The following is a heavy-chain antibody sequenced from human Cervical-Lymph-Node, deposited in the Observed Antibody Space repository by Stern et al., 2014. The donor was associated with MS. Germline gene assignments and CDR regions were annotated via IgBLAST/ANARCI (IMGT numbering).Heavy chain of an antibody. CDR2: VSPYNGNT. D-gene: IGHD1-20*01. CDR1: GYTFTTYG. J-gene: IGHJ4*02. CDR3: ARGGVPRSITGKILDC. Sequence: QVQLVQSGAEVKKPGPSVKVSCKASGYTFTTYGINWVRQAPGQGLEWMGWVSPYNGNTNYAQKLQGRVTMTTDTSTSTVYMELRSLRSDDTALYYCARGGVPRSITGKILDCWGQGTLVTVSS. V-gene: IGHV1-18*01.